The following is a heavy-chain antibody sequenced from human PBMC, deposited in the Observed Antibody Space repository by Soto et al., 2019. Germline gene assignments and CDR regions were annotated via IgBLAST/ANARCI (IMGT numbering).Heavy chain of an antibody. Sequence: PSETLSLTCTVSGGSISSGGYYWSWFRQHPGKGLEWIGYIYYSGSTYYNPSLKSRVTISVDTSKNQFSLKLSSVTAADTAVYYCARHYGSGSNDAFDIWGQGTMVT. V-gene: IGHV4-31*03. CDR2: IYYSGST. CDR3: ARHYGSGSNDAFDI. CDR1: GGSISSGGYY. D-gene: IGHD3-10*01. J-gene: IGHJ3*02.